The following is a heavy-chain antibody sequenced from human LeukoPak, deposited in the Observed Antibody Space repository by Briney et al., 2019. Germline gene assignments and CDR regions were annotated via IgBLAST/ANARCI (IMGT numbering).Heavy chain of an antibody. CDR2: ISGSGGST. V-gene: IGHV3-23*01. CDR3: ARAQTMVAYPFLY. D-gene: IGHD4/OR15-4a*01. J-gene: IGHJ4*02. Sequence: PGGSLRLSCAAYGFTFNSFAMSWVRQAPGKGLEWVAAISGSGGSTYYTDSVKGRFTISRDNSRDTLSLQMNSLRAEDTAVYYCARAQTMVAYPFLYWGQGTLVTVSS. CDR1: GFTFNSFA.